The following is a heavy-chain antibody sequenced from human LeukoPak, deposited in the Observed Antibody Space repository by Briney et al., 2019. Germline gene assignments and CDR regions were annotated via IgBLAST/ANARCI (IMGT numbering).Heavy chain of an antibody. CDR1: GYTFTSYG. CDR2: ISTSKGYT. J-gene: IGHJ4*02. CDR3: ARKSGWATLDY. Sequence: ASVEVSCKTSGYTFTSYGISWVRQAPGQGLEWMGWISTSKGYTIYAEKVQGRATMTTDTSTNTAYMELRSLKSDDTAVYYCARKSGWATLDYWGQGTLVTVSS. V-gene: IGHV1-18*04. D-gene: IGHD6-19*01.